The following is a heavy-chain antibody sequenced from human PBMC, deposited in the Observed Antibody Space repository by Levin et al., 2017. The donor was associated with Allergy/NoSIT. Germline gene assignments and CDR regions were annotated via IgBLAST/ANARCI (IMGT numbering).Heavy chain of an antibody. CDR3: ARERWELPHDAFDI. D-gene: IGHD1-26*01. CDR1: GYTFTSYG. J-gene: IGHJ3*02. CDR2: ISAYNGNT. Sequence: GESLKISCQASGYTFTSYGISWVRQAPGQGLEWMGWISAYNGNTNYAQKLQGRVTMTTDTSTSTAYMELRSLRSDDTAVYYCARERWELPHDAFDIWGQGTMVTVSS. V-gene: IGHV1-18*01.